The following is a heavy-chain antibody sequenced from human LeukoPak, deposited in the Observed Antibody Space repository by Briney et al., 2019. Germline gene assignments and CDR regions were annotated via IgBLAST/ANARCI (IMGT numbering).Heavy chain of an antibody. CDR1: GDSINSYS. CDR2: IYGSGST. D-gene: IGHD1-1*01. V-gene: IGHV4-59*08. J-gene: IGHJ5*02. Sequence: SETLSLTCIVSGDSINSYSWNWIRQSPEKRLEWIGRIYGSGSTMYNPSLRSRVTLLVDTSNNQFSLKLSSVTAADTAIYYCARRVVEARPSSERNWLDPWGQGTLVTVSP. CDR3: ARRVVEARPSSERNWLDP.